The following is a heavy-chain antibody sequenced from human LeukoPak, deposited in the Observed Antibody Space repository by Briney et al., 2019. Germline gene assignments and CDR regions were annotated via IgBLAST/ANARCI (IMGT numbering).Heavy chain of an antibody. J-gene: IGHJ4*02. V-gene: IGHV3-74*01. CDR2: IKGDGSSI. CDR1: GFTFSNHW. CDR3: VRDGVGAPPFDY. Sequence: SGGSLRLSCAASGFTFSNHWMHWVRQTPGKGLVWVSRIKGDGSSISHADSVKGRFTISRDNAKNTLDLQMNNLRVEDTAVYYCVRDGVGAPPFDYWGEGVLVTVSS. D-gene: IGHD1-26*01.